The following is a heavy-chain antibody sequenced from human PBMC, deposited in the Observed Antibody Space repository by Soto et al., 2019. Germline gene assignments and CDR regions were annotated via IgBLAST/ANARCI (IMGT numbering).Heavy chain of an antibody. D-gene: IGHD3-9*01. CDR3: ARDTPNYDILTGYYEGRWFDP. Sequence: QVQLVQSGAEVKKPGSSVKVSCKASGGTFSSYTISWVRQAPGQGLEWMGRIIPILGIANYAQKFQGTVTITADKSTSTAYMELSSLRSEDTAVYYCARDTPNYDILTGYYEGRWFDPWGQGTLVTVSS. J-gene: IGHJ5*02. V-gene: IGHV1-69*08. CDR2: IIPILGIA. CDR1: GGTFSSYT.